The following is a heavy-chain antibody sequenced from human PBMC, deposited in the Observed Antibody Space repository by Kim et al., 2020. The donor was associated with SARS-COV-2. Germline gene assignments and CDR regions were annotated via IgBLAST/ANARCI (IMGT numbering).Heavy chain of an antibody. V-gene: IGHV3-74*01. Sequence: AECAKGRFTISTDNAKSTLYRQMNSLRAEDTAVYYCTRDPDYSKGASFDYWGQGTLVTVSS. CDR3: TRDPDYSKGASFDY. J-gene: IGHJ4*02. D-gene: IGHD4-4*01.